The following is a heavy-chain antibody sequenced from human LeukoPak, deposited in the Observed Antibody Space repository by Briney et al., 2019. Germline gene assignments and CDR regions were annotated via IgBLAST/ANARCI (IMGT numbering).Heavy chain of an antibody. CDR2: INHSGST. CDR3: ERGRGNYGSGSYYYYYYYMDV. J-gene: IGHJ6*03. V-gene: IGHV4-34*01. CDR1: RGSFSGYY. D-gene: IGHD3-10*01. Sequence: PSETLSLTCAVYRGSFSGYYWSGIRHPPCKGLEWIGEINHSGSTNYNPSRQCRVTISVDTSKNQFSLKLSSVTAADTAVYYCERGRGNYGSGSYYYYYYYMDVWGKGTTVTVSS.